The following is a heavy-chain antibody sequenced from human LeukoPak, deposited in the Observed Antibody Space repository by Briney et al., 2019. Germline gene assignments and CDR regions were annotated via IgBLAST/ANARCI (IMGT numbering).Heavy chain of an antibody. V-gene: IGHV3-11*01. CDR3: ARRPFRIAAAASDAFDI. D-gene: IGHD6-13*01. Sequence: GGSLRLSCAASGFTFSDYYMSWIRQAPGKGLEWVSYISSSGSTIYYADSVKGRFTISRDNAKNSLYLQMNSLRAEDTAVYYRARRPFRIAAAASDAFDIWGQGTMVTVSS. CDR2: ISSSGSTI. J-gene: IGHJ3*02. CDR1: GFTFSDYY.